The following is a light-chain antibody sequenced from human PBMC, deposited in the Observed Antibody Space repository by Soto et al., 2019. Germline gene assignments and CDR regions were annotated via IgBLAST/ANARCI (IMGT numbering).Light chain of an antibody. Sequence: LTQPASVSGSPGQSITISCTGTSSDVGGYNYVSWYQQHPGKAPKLMIYDVSNRPSGVSNRFSGSKSGNTASLTISGLQAEDEADYYCSSYTSNSPYVFGTGTKVTVL. CDR2: DVS. J-gene: IGLJ1*01. CDR3: SSYTSNSPYV. V-gene: IGLV2-14*01. CDR1: SSDVGGYNY.